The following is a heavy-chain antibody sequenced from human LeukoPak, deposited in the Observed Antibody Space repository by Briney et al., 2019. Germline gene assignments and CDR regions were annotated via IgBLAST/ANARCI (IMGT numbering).Heavy chain of an antibody. D-gene: IGHD2-21*02. Sequence: GGSLRLSCAASGFTFSSYSMNWVRQAPGKGLEWVSYISSSSSTIYYADSVKGRFTISRDNAKNSLYLQMNSLRAEDTAVYYCAKGDFYYYYYMDVWGKGTTVTISS. J-gene: IGHJ6*03. CDR2: ISSSSSTI. CDR1: GFTFSSYS. V-gene: IGHV3-48*01. CDR3: AKGDFYYYYYMDV.